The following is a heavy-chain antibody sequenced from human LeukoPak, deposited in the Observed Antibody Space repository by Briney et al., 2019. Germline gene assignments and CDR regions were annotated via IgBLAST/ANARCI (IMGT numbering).Heavy chain of an antibody. CDR1: GVTVSSNY. Sequence: GGSLRLSCAASGVTVSSNYMSWVRQAPGKGLEWVSVIYSGGSTYYADSVKGRFTISRDNSKNTLYLQMNSLRAEDTAVYYCARAPKGGQWLVGFYFDYWGQGTLVTVSS. J-gene: IGHJ4*02. CDR2: IYSGGST. D-gene: IGHD6-19*01. CDR3: ARAPKGGQWLVGFYFDY. V-gene: IGHV3-53*01.